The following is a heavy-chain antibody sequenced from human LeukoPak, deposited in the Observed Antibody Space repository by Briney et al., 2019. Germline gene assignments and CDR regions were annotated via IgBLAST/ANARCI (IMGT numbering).Heavy chain of an antibody. CDR3: ARDQEWLVRGYYYGMDV. CDR2: ISGSGGSI. Sequence: PGGSLRLSCTASGFTFSDYAMSWVRQAPGKGLEWVSGISGSGGSIRYADSVKGRFIISRDNSKNTLYLQMNSLRAEDTAVYYCARDQEWLVRGYYYGMDVWGQGTTVTVSS. CDR1: GFTFSDYA. D-gene: IGHD6-19*01. J-gene: IGHJ6*02. V-gene: IGHV3-23*01.